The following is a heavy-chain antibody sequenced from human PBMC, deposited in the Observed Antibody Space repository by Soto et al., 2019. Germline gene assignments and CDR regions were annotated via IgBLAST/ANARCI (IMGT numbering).Heavy chain of an antibody. CDR3: ARYSSAPYYGMDV. D-gene: IGHD2-21*01. CDR2: ISSSSSYI. J-gene: IGHJ6*02. CDR1: GFTFSSYN. V-gene: IGHV3-21*01. Sequence: EVQLVESGGGLVKPGGSLRLSCAASGFTFSSYNMNWVGQAPGKGLEWVSSISSSSSYIYYADSVKGRFTISRDNAKNSLYLQMNSLRAEDTAVYYCARYSSAPYYGMDVWGQGTTVTVSS.